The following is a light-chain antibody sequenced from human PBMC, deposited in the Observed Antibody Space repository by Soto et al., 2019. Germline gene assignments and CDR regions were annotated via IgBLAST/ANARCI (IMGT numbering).Light chain of an antibody. Sequence: AIRMTQSPSSFSASTGDRVTITCRASQGISRYLAWYQQKPGKAPKLLIYAASTLQSGVPSRFSGSGSGTDFTLSISCLQSESFATYFCQQYVGYALTFGHRTRVDI. V-gene: IGKV1-8*01. CDR2: AAS. J-gene: IGKJ3*01. CDR3: QQYVGYALT. CDR1: QGISRY.